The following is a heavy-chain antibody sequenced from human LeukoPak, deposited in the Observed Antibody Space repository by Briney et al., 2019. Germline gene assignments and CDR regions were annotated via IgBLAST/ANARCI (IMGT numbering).Heavy chain of an antibody. CDR3: ARVSLDERWSGTLYFDY. Sequence: PSETLSLTCTVSGGSISSYYWSWIRQPPGKGLEWIGYIYYSGSTNYNPSLKSRVTISVDTSKNQFSLKLSSVTAADTAVYYCARVSLDERWSGTLYFDYWGQGTLVTVSS. CDR1: GGSISSYY. D-gene: IGHD3-3*01. CDR2: IYYSGST. J-gene: IGHJ4*02. V-gene: IGHV4-59*01.